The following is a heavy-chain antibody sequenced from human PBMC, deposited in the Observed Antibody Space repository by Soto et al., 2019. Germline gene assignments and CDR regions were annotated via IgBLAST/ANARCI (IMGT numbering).Heavy chain of an antibody. CDR2: IYYDGGKT. V-gene: IGHV3-33*01. CDR3: ARDYGDGSGFRADY. CDR1: GFTFRSAG. J-gene: IGHJ4*02. D-gene: IGHD4-17*01. Sequence: QVQLVASGGGVVQPGRSLRLSCTASGFTFRSAGMHWVRQASGRGLEWLAVIYYDGGKTYYADSVKGRFTISRDNSRNTVYLQMNSLRGEDTAVYYCARDYGDGSGFRADYWGQGTQVTVSS.